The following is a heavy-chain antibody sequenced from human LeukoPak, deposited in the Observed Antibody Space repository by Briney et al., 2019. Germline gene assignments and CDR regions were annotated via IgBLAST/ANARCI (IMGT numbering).Heavy chain of an antibody. CDR2: MNPNSGNT. D-gene: IGHD3-10*01. V-gene: IGHV1-8*01. J-gene: IGHJ3*02. CDR3: ARGYTVRGGRGAFDI. Sequence: GASVKVSCKASGYTFTSYDINWVRQDTGQGLEWMGWMNPNSGNTGYAQKFQGRVTMTRNTSISTAYMELSSLRSEDTAAYYCARGYTVRGGRGAFDIWGQGTMVTVSS. CDR1: GYTFTSYD.